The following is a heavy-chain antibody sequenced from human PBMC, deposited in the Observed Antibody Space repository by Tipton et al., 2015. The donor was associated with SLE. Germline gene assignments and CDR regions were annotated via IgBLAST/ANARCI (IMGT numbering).Heavy chain of an antibody. V-gene: IGHV4-39*07. D-gene: IGHD2-2*01. CDR2: VFRGGST. CDR3: ARGCSSSTCEPFYFFGMDV. CDR1: GGSIRSSRHF. Sequence: TLSLTCTVSGGSIRSSRHFWGRIRQPPGKGLEWIGEVFRGGSTNYSPSLESRVTITVDMSKNQFSLRLISVTAADTAVYYCARGCSSSTCEPFYFFGMDVWGQGTTVTVSS. J-gene: IGHJ6*02.